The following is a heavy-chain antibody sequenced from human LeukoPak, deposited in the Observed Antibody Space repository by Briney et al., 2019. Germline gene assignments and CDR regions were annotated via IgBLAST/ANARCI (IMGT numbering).Heavy chain of an antibody. D-gene: IGHD6-13*01. Sequence: SETLSLTCTVSGGSISSSSYYWGWIRQPPGKGLEWIGSIYYSGSTYYNPSLKSRVTISVDTSKNQFSLKLSSVTAADTAVYYCARPLIASNRGDAFDTWGQGTMVTVSS. V-gene: IGHV4-39*01. CDR3: ARPLIASNRGDAFDT. CDR2: IYYSGST. CDR1: GGSISSSSYY. J-gene: IGHJ3*02.